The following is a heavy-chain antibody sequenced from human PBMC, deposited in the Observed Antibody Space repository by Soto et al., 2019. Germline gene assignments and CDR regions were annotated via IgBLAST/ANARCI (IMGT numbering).Heavy chain of an antibody. J-gene: IGHJ4*02. CDR3: AKDYHCTGTRCYRGFVY. V-gene: IGHV3-30*18. D-gene: IGHD2-8*02. CDR2: ISYDGSER. CDR1: GFTFNNYA. Sequence: QEQLVESGGGVVQSGRSLRLSCAASGFTFNNYAMHWVRQAPGKGLEWVAVISYDGSERHYADYLKGRFTISRDNPKNTLYLHMNSLRAEDTAVYYCAKDYHCTGTRCYRGFVYWGQGTLVTVSS.